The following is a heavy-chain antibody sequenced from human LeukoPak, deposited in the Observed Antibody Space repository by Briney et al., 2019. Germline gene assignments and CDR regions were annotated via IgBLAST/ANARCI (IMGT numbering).Heavy chain of an antibody. D-gene: IGHD3-16*02. CDR1: GFTFSSCW. CDR2: INQDGSEK. Sequence: PGGSLRLSCAASGFTFSSCWMSWVRQAPGKGLEWVANINQDGSEKYYVDSVKGRFTISRDNAKNSLFLQMNSLRAEDTAVYYCARDFSGELSPLFDYWGQGTLVTVSS. CDR3: ARDFSGELSPLFDY. J-gene: IGHJ4*02. V-gene: IGHV3-7*01.